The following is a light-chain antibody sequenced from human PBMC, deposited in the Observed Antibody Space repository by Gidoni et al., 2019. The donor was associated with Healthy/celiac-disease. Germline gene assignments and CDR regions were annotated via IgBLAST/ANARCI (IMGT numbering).Light chain of an antibody. J-gene: IGKJ4*01. CDR3: QQSDSTPPT. Sequence: DIQMTQSPSSLSASVGDRVTITCRASQSISSYLNWYQQKPGKAPKLLIYAASSLQSGVPSRFSGSGSGTDFTLTISSLQPEDFATYYCQQSDSTPPTFGGXTKVEIK. CDR1: QSISSY. CDR2: AAS. V-gene: IGKV1-39*01.